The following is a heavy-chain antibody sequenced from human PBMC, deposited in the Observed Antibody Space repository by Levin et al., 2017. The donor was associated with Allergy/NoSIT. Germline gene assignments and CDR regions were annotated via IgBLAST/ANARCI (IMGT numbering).Heavy chain of an antibody. Sequence: LSLTCAASGFTFSSYGMHWVRQAPGKGLEWVAVIWYDGSNKYYADSVKGRFTISRDNSKNTLYLQMNSLRAEDTAVYYCARDPYSSSSFDYYGMDGWGQGTTVTVSS. D-gene: IGHD6-6*01. CDR1: GFTFSSYG. CDR3: ARDPYSSSSFDYYGMDG. J-gene: IGHJ6*02. CDR2: IWYDGSNK. V-gene: IGHV3-33*01.